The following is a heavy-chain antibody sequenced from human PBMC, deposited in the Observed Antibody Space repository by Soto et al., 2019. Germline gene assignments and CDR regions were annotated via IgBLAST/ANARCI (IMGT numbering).Heavy chain of an antibody. V-gene: IGHV4-39*07. D-gene: IGHD6-19*01. CDR1: GGSISSSSYY. Sequence: SETLSLTCTVSGGSISSSSYYWGWIRQPPGKGLEWIGSIYYSGSTNYNPSLKSRVTISVGKSKNQFSLKLSSVTAADTAVYYCARVAVAGTRVDYWGQGTLVTVSS. CDR3: ARVAVAGTRVDY. CDR2: IYYSGST. J-gene: IGHJ4*02.